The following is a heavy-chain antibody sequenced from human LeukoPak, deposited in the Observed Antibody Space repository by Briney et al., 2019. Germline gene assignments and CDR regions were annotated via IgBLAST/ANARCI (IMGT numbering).Heavy chain of an antibody. J-gene: IGHJ6*04. V-gene: IGHV5-51*01. CDR1: GYSFTSYW. CDR3: ARPDAAGPNGYYYGMDV. D-gene: IGHD6-13*01. CDR2: IYPGDSDT. Sequence: GESLKISCKGSGYSFTSYWIGWVRQMPGKGLEWMGIIYPGDSDTRYSPSFPDQVTISADKSISTAYLQWSSLKASDTAMYYCARPDAAGPNGYYYGMDVWGEGTTVTVSS.